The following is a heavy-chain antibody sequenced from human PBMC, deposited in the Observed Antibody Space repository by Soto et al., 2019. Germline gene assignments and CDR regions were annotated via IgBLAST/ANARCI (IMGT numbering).Heavy chain of an antibody. D-gene: IGHD2-15*01. V-gene: IGHV4-31*03. Sequence: QVQLQESGPGLVKPSQTLSLTCTVSGGSISSGGYYWSWIRQHPRKGLEWIGYIYYSGSTYYNPSLKSRVTISVDTAKNQVSLKLSSVPAADTAVYYCARDLGGTRTNWFDPWGQGTLVPVSS. CDR3: ARDLGGTRTNWFDP. CDR2: IYYSGST. J-gene: IGHJ5*02. CDR1: GGSISSGGYY.